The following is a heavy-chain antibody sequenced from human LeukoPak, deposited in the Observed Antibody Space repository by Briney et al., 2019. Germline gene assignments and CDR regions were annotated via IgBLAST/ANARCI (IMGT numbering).Heavy chain of an antibody. V-gene: IGHV1-8*01. CDR3: ARGPNKSDGGNSGSAWFDP. J-gene: IGHJ5*02. CDR2: MNPNSGNT. Sequence: ASVTVSCKASGYTFTTYDINWVRQAPGQGLEWMGWMNPNSGNTVYAQKFQGRVTMTRNTSISTAYMELRSLRSEDTAVYYCARGPNKSDGGNSGSAWFDPWGQGTLVTVSS. CDR1: GYTFTTYD. D-gene: IGHD4-23*01.